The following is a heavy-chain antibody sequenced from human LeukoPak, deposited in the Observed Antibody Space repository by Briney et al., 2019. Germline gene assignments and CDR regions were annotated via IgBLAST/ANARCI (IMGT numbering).Heavy chain of an antibody. V-gene: IGHV1-8*03. J-gene: IGHJ6*03. Sequence: ASVTVSYKASGYTFTIYDINWVRQATGQGLEWMGWMNPNSGNTGYAQNFQGRVTITRNTSISTAYMELSSLRSEDTAVYYCARAPRWQGYYYYMDVWGKGTTVTVSS. CDR3: ARAPRWQGYYYYMDV. CDR2: MNPNSGNT. CDR1: GYTFTIYD. D-gene: IGHD2-15*01.